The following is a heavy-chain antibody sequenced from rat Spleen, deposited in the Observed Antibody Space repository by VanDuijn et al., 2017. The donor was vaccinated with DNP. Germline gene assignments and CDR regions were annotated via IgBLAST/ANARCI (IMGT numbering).Heavy chain of an antibody. J-gene: IGHJ2*01. V-gene: IGHV5-22*01. CDR1: GFTFSDYY. D-gene: IGHD1-11*01. CDR3: ARRETTGDYFDY. Sequence: EVQLVESGGGLVQPGRSLKLSCAASGFTFSDYYMAWVRQAPTKGLEWVAYISYDGGSTYYGDSVKGRFTISRDNAKSTLYLQMNSLRSEDTATYYCARRETTGDYFDYWGQGVMVTVSS. CDR2: ISYDGGST.